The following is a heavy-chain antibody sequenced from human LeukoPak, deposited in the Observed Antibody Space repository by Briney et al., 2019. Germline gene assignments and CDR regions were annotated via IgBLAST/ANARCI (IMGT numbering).Heavy chain of an antibody. CDR2: IIPIFGTA. V-gene: IGHV1-69*05. CDR1: GGTFSSYA. J-gene: IGHJ6*03. CDR3: ARGVPAAVPDETYYYYMDV. D-gene: IGHD2-2*02. Sequence: SVKVSCKASGGTFSSYAISWVRQAPGQGLEWMGGIIPIFGTANYAQKFQGRVTITTDESTSTAYMELSSLRSEDTAVYYCARGVPAAVPDETYYYYMDVWGKGTTVTVSS.